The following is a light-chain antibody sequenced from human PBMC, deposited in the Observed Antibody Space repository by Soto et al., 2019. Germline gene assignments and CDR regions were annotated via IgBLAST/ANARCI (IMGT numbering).Light chain of an antibody. V-gene: IGKV1-5*03. Sequence: DIKMTQSPSTLSASVGDRVTITCRASQSISSWLAWYQQKPEKAPKLLIYKASSLESGFPARFSGSGSGTEFTISIMSLQPDDVATYYCQQYNSYPYTFGQGTKRKIK. J-gene: IGKJ2*01. CDR3: QQYNSYPYT. CDR1: QSISSW. CDR2: KAS.